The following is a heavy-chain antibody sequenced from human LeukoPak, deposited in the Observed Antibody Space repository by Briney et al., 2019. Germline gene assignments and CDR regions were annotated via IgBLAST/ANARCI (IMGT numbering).Heavy chain of an antibody. Sequence: PGGSLRLSCAASGFTFSIYSMNWVRQAPGKGLEWVSSISSSSSYIYYADSVKGRFTISRDNAKNSLYLQMNSLRAEDTAVYYCAMGLQTLEGTDYWGQGTLVTVSS. J-gene: IGHJ4*02. V-gene: IGHV3-21*01. CDR2: ISSSSSYI. CDR3: AMGLQTLEGTDY. D-gene: IGHD1-1*01. CDR1: GFTFSIYS.